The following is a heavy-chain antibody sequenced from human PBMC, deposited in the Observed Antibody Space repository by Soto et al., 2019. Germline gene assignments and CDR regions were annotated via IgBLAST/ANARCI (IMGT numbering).Heavy chain of an antibody. J-gene: IGHJ4*02. CDR1: GITLSSYA. CDR2: ISVSGGIT. D-gene: IGHD5-18*01. CDR3: TKGGYSYVHIDY. Sequence: EVQLLESGGGLVQPGGSLRLSCAASGITLSSYAMSWVRQAPGKGLEWVSGISVSGGITYYADSVKGRFTIARDNSKSPVFLQMNSLRAEDTAVYYCTKGGYSYVHIDYWGQGTLVTVPS. V-gene: IGHV3-23*01.